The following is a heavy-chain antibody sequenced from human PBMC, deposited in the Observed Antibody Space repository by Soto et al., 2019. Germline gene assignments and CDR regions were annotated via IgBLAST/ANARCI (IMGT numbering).Heavy chain of an antibody. V-gene: IGHV3-23*01. J-gene: IGHJ4*02. Sequence: GESLKISCAASGFTFSSYAMSWVRQAPGKGLEWVSAISGSGGSTYYADSVKGRFTISRDNSKNTLYLQMNSLRAEDTAVYYCAKAGYDILTGSYYWGQGTLVTVSS. D-gene: IGHD3-9*01. CDR1: GFTFSSYA. CDR2: ISGSGGST. CDR3: AKAGYDILTGSYY.